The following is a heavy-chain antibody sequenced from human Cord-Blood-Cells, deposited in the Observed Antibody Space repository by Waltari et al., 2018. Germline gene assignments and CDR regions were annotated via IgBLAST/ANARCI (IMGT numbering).Heavy chain of an antibody. V-gene: IGHV3-53*01. D-gene: IGHD2-2*01. CDR1: GFTVSSNY. Sequence: EVQLVESGGGLIQPGGSLRLSCAASGFTVSSNYMSWVRRAPGKGLGWVSVIYSGGSTYYADSVKGRFTISRDNSKNTLYLQMNSLRAEDTAVYYCARATSVVVPAAFDYWGQGTLVTVSS. CDR2: IYSGGST. CDR3: ARATSVVVPAAFDY. J-gene: IGHJ4*02.